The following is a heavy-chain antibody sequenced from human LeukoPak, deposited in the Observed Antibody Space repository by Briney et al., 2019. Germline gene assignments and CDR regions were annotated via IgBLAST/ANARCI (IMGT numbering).Heavy chain of an antibody. CDR1: GGSISSSSYY. V-gene: IGHV4-61*02. CDR3: ARGVPLSYYYYMDV. J-gene: IGHJ6*03. D-gene: IGHD3-10*01. Sequence: PSETLSLTCTVSGGSISSSSYYWSWIRQPAGKGLEWIGRIYTSGSTNYNPSLKSRVTISVDTSKNQFSLKLSSVTAADTAVYYCARGVPLSYYYYMDVWGKGTTVTISS. CDR2: IYTSGST.